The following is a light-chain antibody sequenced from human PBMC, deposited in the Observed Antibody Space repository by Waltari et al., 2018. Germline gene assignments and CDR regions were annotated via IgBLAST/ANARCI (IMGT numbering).Light chain of an antibody. Sequence: EIVLTQSPGTLSLSPGERAALSCRASQSVGRTLAWYQQKPGQAPRLLIYGASNRATGIPDRFSGSGSGTVFSLTISGLEPEDFAVYYCQHYVRLPATFGQGTKVEIK. CDR2: GAS. CDR1: QSVGRT. J-gene: IGKJ1*01. V-gene: IGKV3-20*01. CDR3: QHYVRLPAT.